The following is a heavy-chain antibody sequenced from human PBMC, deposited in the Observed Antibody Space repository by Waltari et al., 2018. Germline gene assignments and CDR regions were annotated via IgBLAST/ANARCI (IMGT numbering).Heavy chain of an antibody. J-gene: IGHJ5*02. V-gene: IGHV3-43D*04. D-gene: IGHD4-4*01. CDR2: ISWDGGST. Sequence: EVQLVESGGVVVQPGGSLRLSCAASGFTFADYAMPWVRQAPGKGLEWVSLISWDGGSTYYADSVKGRFTISRDNSKNSLYLQMNSLRAEDTALYYCAEDIASNLWFDPWGQGTLVTVSS. CDR3: AEDIASNLWFDP. CDR1: GFTFADYA.